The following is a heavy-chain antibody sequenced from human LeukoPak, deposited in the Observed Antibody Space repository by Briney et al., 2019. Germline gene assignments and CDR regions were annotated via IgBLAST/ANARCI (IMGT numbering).Heavy chain of an antibody. CDR1: GGSISSSSYY. V-gene: IGHV4-39*01. J-gene: IGHJ4*02. CDR2: IYYSGST. Sequence: SETLSLTCAVSGGSISSSSYYWGWIRQPPGKGLEWIGSIYYSGSTYYNPSLKSRVTISVDTSKNQFSLKLSSVTAADTAVYYCARYGMATIQFFDYWGQGTLFTVSS. D-gene: IGHD5-24*01. CDR3: ARYGMATIQFFDY.